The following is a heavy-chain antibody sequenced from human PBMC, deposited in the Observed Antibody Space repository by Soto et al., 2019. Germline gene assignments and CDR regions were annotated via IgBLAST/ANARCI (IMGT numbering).Heavy chain of an antibody. CDR2: IYPGDSDT. CDR1: GYSFTSYW. Sequence: HGESLKISCKGSGYSFTSYWIGWVRQMPGKGLEWMGIIYPGDSDTRYSPSFQGQVTISADKSISTAYLQWSSLKASDTAMYYCATRGYSYGPGYYGMDFWGQGTTVTVSS. V-gene: IGHV5-51*01. CDR3: ATRGYSYGPGYYGMDF. J-gene: IGHJ6*02. D-gene: IGHD5-18*01.